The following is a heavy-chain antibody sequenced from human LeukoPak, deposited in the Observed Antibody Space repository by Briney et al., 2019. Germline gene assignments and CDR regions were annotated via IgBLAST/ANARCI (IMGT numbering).Heavy chain of an antibody. V-gene: IGHV4-31*03. J-gene: IGHJ3*02. Sequence: KPSETLSLTCTVSGGSISSGGYYWSWIRQHPGKGLEWIGFIYYSGSTYYNPSLKSRVTISVDTAKNQFSLKLSSVTAADTAVYYCARAGAYRYGGGDAFDIWGQGTMVTVSS. D-gene: IGHD5-18*01. CDR2: IYYSGST. CDR3: ARAGAYRYGGGDAFDI. CDR1: GGSISSGGYY.